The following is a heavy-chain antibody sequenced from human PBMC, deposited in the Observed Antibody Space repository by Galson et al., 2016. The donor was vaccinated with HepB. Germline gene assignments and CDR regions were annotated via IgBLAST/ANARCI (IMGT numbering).Heavy chain of an antibody. D-gene: IGHD3-9*01. V-gene: IGHV3-33*01. CDR3: AREPVRLDDLLTGPPKNPDY. CDR1: GFAFSRYG. CDR2: IWHDGSNK. J-gene: IGHJ4*02. Sequence: SLRLSCAASGFAFSRYGMHWVRQAPGKGLEWVALIWHDGSNKYYADSVKGRFTISRDNPKNTLYLQMNSLKVEDTAVYYCAREPVRLDDLLTGPPKNPDYWGQGTLVTVSS.